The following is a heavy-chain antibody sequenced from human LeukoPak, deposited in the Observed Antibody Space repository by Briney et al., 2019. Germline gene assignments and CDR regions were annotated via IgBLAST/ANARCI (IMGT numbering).Heavy chain of an antibody. CDR2: MKSNNGHT. D-gene: IGHD7-27*01. V-gene: IGHV1-8*01. Sequence: ASVKVSCTASGYTFTSFDFNWVRQATGQGLEWMGWMKSNNGHTGYAQKFQGRVTMTRDTSISTAYMELSSLTFEDTAVYYCARGPPNWGMVGYWGQGTLVTVSS. CDR3: ARGPPNWGMVGY. CDR1: GYTFTSFD. J-gene: IGHJ4*02.